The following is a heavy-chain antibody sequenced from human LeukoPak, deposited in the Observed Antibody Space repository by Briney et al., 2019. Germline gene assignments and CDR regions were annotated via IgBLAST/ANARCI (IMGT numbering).Heavy chain of an antibody. CDR2: INPSGGST. J-gene: IGHJ4*02. D-gene: IGHD6-13*01. CDR3: ARAVAAGRRFDY. V-gene: IGHV1-46*01. Sequence: YTFXXXXIHWVRQAPGQGLEWMGTINPSGGSTTFAQKFQGRVTMTRDTSTSTLYMELSSLESDDTAVYFCARAVAAGRRFDYWGQGTLAIVSS. CDR1: YTFXXXX.